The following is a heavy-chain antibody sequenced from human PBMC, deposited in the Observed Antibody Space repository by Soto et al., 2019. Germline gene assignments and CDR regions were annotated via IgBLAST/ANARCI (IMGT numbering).Heavy chain of an antibody. CDR2: INPATGAA. V-gene: IGHV1-2*02. Sequence: QLHLVQSGAVVKKPGASVTVSCSASGYPVTAYYMHWVRQAPGRGLEWMGGINPATGAAKYTQTFQGRGTLAGDPSTRTGFMELRGLTSGAPAVFYWARGGGVGVAGSAAFDMWGQGTLVTVSS. CDR3: ARGGGVGVAGSAAFDM. CDR1: GYPVTAYY. J-gene: IGHJ3*02. D-gene: IGHD3-3*01.